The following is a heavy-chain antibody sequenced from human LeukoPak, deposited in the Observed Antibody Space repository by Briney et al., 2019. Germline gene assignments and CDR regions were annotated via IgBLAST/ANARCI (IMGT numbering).Heavy chain of an antibody. CDR3: ARDGPYSGYYFDY. V-gene: IGHV3-11*04. CDR1: GFTFSDYY. D-gene: IGHD6-19*01. J-gene: IGHJ4*02. CDR2: ISSGGSTI. Sequence: GGSLRLSCAASGFTFSDYYMSWIRQAPGKGLEWVSYISSGGSTIYYADSVKGRFTISRDNAKNLLYLQMNSLRAEDTAVYYCARDGPYSGYYFDYWGQGTLVTVSS.